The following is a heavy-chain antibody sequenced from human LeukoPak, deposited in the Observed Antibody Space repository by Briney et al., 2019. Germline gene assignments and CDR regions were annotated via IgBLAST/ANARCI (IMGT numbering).Heavy chain of an antibody. J-gene: IGHJ6*02. D-gene: IGHD3-3*01. Sequence: ASVKVSCKASGGTFSSYAISWVRQAPGQGLEWMGWINTNTGNPTYAQGFTGRFVFSLDTSVSTAYLQICSLKAEDTAVYYCARDSAWAFKYYDFWSGSYGMDVWGQGTTVTVSS. V-gene: IGHV7-4-1*01. CDR1: GGTFSSYA. CDR3: ARDSAWAFKYYDFWSGSYGMDV. CDR2: INTNTGNP.